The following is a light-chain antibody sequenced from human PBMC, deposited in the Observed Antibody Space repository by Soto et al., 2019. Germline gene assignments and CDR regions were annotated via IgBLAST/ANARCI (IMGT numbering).Light chain of an antibody. Sequence: QSVLTQSPSASASLGASVKLTCTLSSGHSSYAIAWHQQQPEKGPRYLMKVNRDGSHNKGDGIPDRFSGSSSGAERYRTISSLQSEDEADYYCQTWGTGIAVFGGGTQLTVL. J-gene: IGLJ7*01. CDR2: VNRDGSH. CDR1: SGHSSYA. CDR3: QTWGTGIAV. V-gene: IGLV4-69*01.